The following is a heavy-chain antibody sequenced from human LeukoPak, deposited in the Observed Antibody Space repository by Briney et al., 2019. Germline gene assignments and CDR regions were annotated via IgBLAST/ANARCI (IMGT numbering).Heavy chain of an antibody. CDR2: ISWDGGST. J-gene: IGHJ4*02. D-gene: IGHD4-23*01. Sequence: GGSLRLSCAPSGFTFDDYTMHCVRQAPGKGLEWVSLISWDGGSTYYADSVKGRFTISRDNSKNSLYLQMNSLRAEDTALYYCAKDPVGYGGNYFEYWGQGTLVTVSS. V-gene: IGHV3-43D*03. CDR3: AKDPVGYGGNYFEY. CDR1: GFTFDDYT.